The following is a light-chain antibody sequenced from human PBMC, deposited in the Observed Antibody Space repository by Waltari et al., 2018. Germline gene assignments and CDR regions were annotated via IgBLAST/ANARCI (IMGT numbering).Light chain of an antibody. CDR3: SSYTSTSTLVV. Sequence: QSALTQPASVSGSPGQSITISCTGSSSDIGGYKYVSWYQQHPGKATKLVIYDVSNRPSGVSNRFSGSKSGNTASLTISGLQAEDEADFYCSSYTSTSTLVVFGGGTKLTVL. J-gene: IGLJ3*02. V-gene: IGLV2-14*03. CDR1: SSDIGGYKY. CDR2: DVS.